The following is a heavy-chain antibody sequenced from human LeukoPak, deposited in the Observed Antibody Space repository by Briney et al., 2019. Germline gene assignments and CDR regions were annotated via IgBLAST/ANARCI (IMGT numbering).Heavy chain of an antibody. V-gene: IGHV1-18*01. CDR3: ARDVVAGTGYYFDY. CDR1: GGTFTSYG. CDR2: ISAYNGNT. J-gene: IGHJ4*02. Sequence: GASVKVSCKASGGTFTSYGYSWVRQAPGQGLEWIGWISAYNGNTNYAQKLQGRVAMTTDTSTSTAYMELRSLRSDDTAVYYCARDVVAGTGYYFDYWGQGTLVTVSS. D-gene: IGHD1-1*01.